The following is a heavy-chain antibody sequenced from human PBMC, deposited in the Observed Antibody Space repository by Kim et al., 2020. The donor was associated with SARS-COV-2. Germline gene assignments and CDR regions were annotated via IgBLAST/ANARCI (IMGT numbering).Heavy chain of an antibody. V-gene: IGHV3-30-3*01. J-gene: IGHJ6*04. D-gene: IGHD3-22*01. CDR3: ARDSYDSSGYYYYYYYGMVV. Sequence: GGSLRLSCAASGFTFGDYAMRWFRQAPGKGLEWVAVISCDGSNKYYAYSVKGRFTISRDNSKNTLYLQMNSLRAEDTAMYDCARDSYDSSGYYYYYYYGMVVWGEGTTVTVSS. CDR1: GFTFGDYA. CDR2: ISCDGSNK.